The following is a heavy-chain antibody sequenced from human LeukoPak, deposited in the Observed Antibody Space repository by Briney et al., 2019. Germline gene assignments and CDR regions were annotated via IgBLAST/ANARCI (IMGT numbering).Heavy chain of an antibody. J-gene: IGHJ4*02. CDR3: ARWKGREFDY. D-gene: IGHD1-1*01. V-gene: IGHV1-69*05. Sequence: ASVKVSCKASGGTFSSYAISWVRQAPGQGLEWMGGIIPIFGTANYAQKFQGRVTITTDESTSTAYKELSSLRSEDTAVYYCARWKGREFDYWGQGTLVTVSS. CDR1: GGTFSSYA. CDR2: IIPIFGTA.